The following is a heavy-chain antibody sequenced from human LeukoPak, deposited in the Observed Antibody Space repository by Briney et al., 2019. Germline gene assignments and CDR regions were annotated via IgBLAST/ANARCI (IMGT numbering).Heavy chain of an antibody. CDR2: IYSGGGT. Sequence: GGSLRLSCAASGFSVSSNSMNWVRQAPGKGLEWVSVIYSGGGTYYADSVKGRFTISRDNSKNTLYLQMNSLRAEDTAVYYCAKEGHDYGGPLDYWGQGTLVTVSS. D-gene: IGHD4-23*01. J-gene: IGHJ4*02. CDR3: AKEGHDYGGPLDY. CDR1: GFSVSSNS. V-gene: IGHV3-53*01.